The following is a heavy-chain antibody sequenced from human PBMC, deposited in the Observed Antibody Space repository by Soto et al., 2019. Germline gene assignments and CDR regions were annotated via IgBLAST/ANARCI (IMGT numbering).Heavy chain of an antibody. J-gene: IGHJ6*02. CDR2: ITASGGST. V-gene: IGHV3-23*01. CDR3: AVHLGQNYYPFDV. Sequence: EVQLLESGGGLIEPGGSLRLSCTGSQFTFSNFVMSWVRQVPGKGLEWLSRITASGGSTYYADSVTGRFSVSRDNSKNTLYQQLNSLEAEDTAVYHCAVHLGQNYYPFDVWGQGTTVHVSS. CDR1: QFTFSNFV.